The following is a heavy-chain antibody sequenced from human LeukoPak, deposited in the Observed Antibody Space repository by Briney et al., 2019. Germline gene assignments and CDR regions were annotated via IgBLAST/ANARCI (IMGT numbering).Heavy chain of an antibody. CDR2: FTSMSRTI. V-gene: IGHV3-21*04. CDR3: ARVPHYDILTGYAYFDY. J-gene: IGHJ4*02. Sequence: GGSLRLSCAASGFTFSRYSMTWVRQAPGKGLEWVSSFTSMSRTIYYADSVKGRSTISRDDAKESLYLQMNSLRAEDTALYHCARVPHYDILTGYAYFDYWGQGTLVTVSS. D-gene: IGHD3-9*01. CDR1: GFTFSRYS.